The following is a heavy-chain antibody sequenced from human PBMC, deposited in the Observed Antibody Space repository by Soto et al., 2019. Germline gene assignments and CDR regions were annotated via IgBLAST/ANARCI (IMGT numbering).Heavy chain of an antibody. CDR3: ARNKTHYYYGMDV. Sequence: SETLSLTCSVSGGSISSGDYYWSWIRQPTGKGLEWIGYIYYSGSTSYNPSLKSRVTISVDTSKNQFSLKLSSVTAADTAVYYCARNKTHYYYGMDVGGQGTTVTVSS. V-gene: IGHV4-30-4*01. CDR1: GGSISSGDYY. J-gene: IGHJ6*02. CDR2: IYYSGST.